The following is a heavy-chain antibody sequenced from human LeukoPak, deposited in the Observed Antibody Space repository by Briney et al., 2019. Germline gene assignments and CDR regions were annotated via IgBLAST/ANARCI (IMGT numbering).Heavy chain of an antibody. J-gene: IGHJ4*02. CDR3: AKGGRRELLMIDY. CDR1: GFTVSSNY. D-gene: IGHD1-26*01. CDR2: IYSGGST. V-gene: IGHV3-53*01. Sequence: QAGGSLRLSCAASGFTVSSNYMSWVCQAPGKGLEWVSVIYSGGSTYYADSVKGRFTISRDNSKNTLYLQMNSLRAEDTAVYYCAKGGRRELLMIDYWGQGTLVTVSS.